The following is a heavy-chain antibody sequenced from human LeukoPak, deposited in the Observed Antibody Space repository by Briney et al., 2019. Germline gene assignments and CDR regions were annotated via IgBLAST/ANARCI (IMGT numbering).Heavy chain of an antibody. J-gene: IGHJ3*01. Sequence: PGGSLRLSCAASGFTFSSYTMNWVRQAPGKGLEWVSSISGSSTYISYADSMKGRFTISRDNAKSSLDPQINSLRVDDTAVYYCAREGQWLGNDAFDLWGQGTMVTVSS. CDR3: AREGQWLGNDAFDL. CDR2: ISGSSTYI. D-gene: IGHD6-19*01. CDR1: GFTFSSYT. V-gene: IGHV3-21*01.